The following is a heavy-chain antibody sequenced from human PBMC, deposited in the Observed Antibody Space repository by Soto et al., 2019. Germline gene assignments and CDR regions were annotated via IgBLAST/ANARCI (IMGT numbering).Heavy chain of an antibody. V-gene: IGHV3-30-3*01. Sequence: AGGSLRLSCAASGFTFSSYAMHWVRQAPGKGLEWVAVISYDGSNKYYADSVKGRFTISRHNAMNTLSLEMNSLRAEDTAVYYCLSGWPVIWGQGTLVTVSS. CDR1: GFTFSSYA. CDR3: LSGWPVI. CDR2: ISYDGSNK. J-gene: IGHJ4*02.